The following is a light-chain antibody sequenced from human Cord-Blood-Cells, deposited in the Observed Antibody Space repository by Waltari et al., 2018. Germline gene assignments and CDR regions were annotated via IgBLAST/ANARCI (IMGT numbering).Light chain of an antibody. CDR2: DAS. Sequence: DIQMTQSPSTLSASVGDRVTITCRASQSISSWLAWYQQKPGKAPKLLIDDASRLESGVPSRFSGSGSGTEFTLTISSLQPDDFATYYCQQYNSYSTFGQGTKVEIK. CDR3: QQYNSYST. V-gene: IGKV1-5*01. J-gene: IGKJ1*01. CDR1: QSISSW.